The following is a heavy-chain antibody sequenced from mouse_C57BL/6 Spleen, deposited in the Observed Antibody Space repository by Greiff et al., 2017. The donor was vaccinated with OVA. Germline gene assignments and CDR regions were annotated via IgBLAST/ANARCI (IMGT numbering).Heavy chain of an antibody. CDR2: ISDGGSYT. D-gene: IGHD3-2*02. J-gene: IGHJ2*01. CDR3: ARDSSGYDFDY. CDR1: GFTFSSYA. Sequence: EVMLVESGGGLVKPGGSLKLSCAASGFTFSSYAMSWVRQTPEKRLEWVATISDGGSYTYYPDNVKGRFTISRDNAKNNLYLQMSHLKSEDTAMYYCARDSSGYDFDYWGQGTTLTVSS. V-gene: IGHV5-4*01.